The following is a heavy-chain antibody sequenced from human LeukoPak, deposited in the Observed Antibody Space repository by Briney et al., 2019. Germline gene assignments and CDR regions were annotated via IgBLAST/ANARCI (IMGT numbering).Heavy chain of an antibody. D-gene: IGHD2-2*01. CDR1: AFTFDDYG. J-gene: IGHJ3*02. CDR3: ARAKDCSSTTCPFDI. CDR2: INWNSGST. V-gene: IGHV3-20*04. Sequence: GGSLRLSCAASAFTFDDYGMSWVRQAPGKGLEWVSGINWNSGSTGYADSVKGRFTISRDNAKNSLYLQMSSLRAEDTALYYCARAKDCSSTTCPFDIWGQGTMVTVSS.